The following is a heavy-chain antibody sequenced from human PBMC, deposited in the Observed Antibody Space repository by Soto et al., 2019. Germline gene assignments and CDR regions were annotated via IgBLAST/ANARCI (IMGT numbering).Heavy chain of an antibody. CDR2: ISSSSSYI. CDR3: ARASSWYVPEDY. J-gene: IGHJ4*02. Sequence: GGAPRLSCAAPGFTFSSYSMKLGPRAPGKGLEWVSSISSSSSYIYYADSVKGRFTISRDNAKNSLYLQMNSLRAEDTAVYYCARASSWYVPEDYWGQGTLVTVSP. CDR1: GFTFSSYS. D-gene: IGHD6-13*01. V-gene: IGHV3-21*01.